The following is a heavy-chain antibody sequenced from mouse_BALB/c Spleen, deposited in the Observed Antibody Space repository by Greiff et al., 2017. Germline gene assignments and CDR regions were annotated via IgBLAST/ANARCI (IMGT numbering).Heavy chain of an antibody. V-gene: IGHV7-3*02. Sequence: EVQLVESGGGLVQPGGSLRLSCATSGFTFTDYYMSWVRQPPGKALEWLGFIRNKANGYTTEYSASVKGRFTISRDNSQSILYLQMNTLRAEDSATYYCARAANWDGPFAYWGQGTLVTVSA. J-gene: IGHJ3*01. CDR2: IRNKANGYTT. D-gene: IGHD4-1*01. CDR1: GFTFTDYY. CDR3: ARAANWDGPFAY.